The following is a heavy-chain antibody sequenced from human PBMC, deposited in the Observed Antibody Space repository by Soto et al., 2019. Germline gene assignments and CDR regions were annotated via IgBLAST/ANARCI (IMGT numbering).Heavy chain of an antibody. CDR1: GGTTSSYA. V-gene: IGHV1-69*06. CDR2: IIPIFGTT. CDR3: ATPTPLLGAMITNINFDF. J-gene: IGHJ4*02. Sequence: NVACNAPGGTTSSYAISRLRQAPGEGVEWMGGIIPIFGTTNYAQKLQGRVTITADKSTSTAYMELSGLKSDDTAVYSSATPTPLLGAMITNINFDFWGQGT. D-gene: IGHD3-10*01.